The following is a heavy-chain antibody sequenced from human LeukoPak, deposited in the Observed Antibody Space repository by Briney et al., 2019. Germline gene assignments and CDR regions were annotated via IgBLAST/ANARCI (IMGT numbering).Heavy chain of an antibody. CDR3: ARARYCSSTSCYQIAEYFQH. Sequence: KSSETLSLTCTVSGGSISSSSYYWGWIRQPPGKGLEWIGSIYYSGSTYYNPSLKSRVTISVDTSKNQFSLKLSSVTAADTAVYYCARARYCSSTSCYQIAEYFQHWGQGTLVTVSS. V-gene: IGHV4-39*07. CDR1: GGSISSSSYY. D-gene: IGHD2-2*01. CDR2: IYYSGST. J-gene: IGHJ1*01.